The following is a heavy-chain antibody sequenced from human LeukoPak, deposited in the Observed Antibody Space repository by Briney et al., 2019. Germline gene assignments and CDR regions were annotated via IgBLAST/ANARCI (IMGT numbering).Heavy chain of an antibody. CDR3: AREWKWLQPYFDY. CDR1: GATFGNDA. V-gene: IGHV1-69*05. D-gene: IGHD5-12*01. Sequence: SVKVSCKASGATFGNDAIGWVRQAPGQGLEWVGRIIPMFGTTNYAQKFQDRVTFTTDESTSTAYMELSSLRSEDTAVYYCAREWKWLQPYFDYWGQGTLVTVS. CDR2: IIPMFGTT. J-gene: IGHJ4*02.